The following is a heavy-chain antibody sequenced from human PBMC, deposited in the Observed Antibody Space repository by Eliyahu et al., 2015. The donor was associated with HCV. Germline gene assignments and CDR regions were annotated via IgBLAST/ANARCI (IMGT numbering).Heavy chain of an antibody. CDR3: ALRIRNWFDP. J-gene: IGHJ5*02. CDR1: GGSISSSSYY. CDR2: SFSGGST. D-gene: IGHD2-15*01. Sequence: QLQLQESGPGLVKPSETLSLTCTVSGGSISSSSYYWGWIRQPPGKGAGVVLGVSFSGGSTSNPSLKSRVTISVDTSKNQFSLKLSSVTAADTAVYYCALRIRNWFDPWGQGTLVTVSS. V-gene: IGHV4-39*01.